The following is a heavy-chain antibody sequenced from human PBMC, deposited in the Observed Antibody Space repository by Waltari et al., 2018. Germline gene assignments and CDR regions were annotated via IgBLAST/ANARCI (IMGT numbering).Heavy chain of an antibody. CDR2: INHSGST. CDR1: GGSFSGYY. Sequence: QVQLQQWGAGLLKPSETLSLTCAVYGGSFSGYYWSWIRQPPGKGLEWIGEINHSGSTNYNPSRKSRVTISVDTSKNQFSLKLSSVTAADTAVYYCARFPPSYTPIDYWGQGTLVTVSS. D-gene: IGHD2-15*01. J-gene: IGHJ4*02. CDR3: ARFPPSYTPIDY. V-gene: IGHV4-34*01.